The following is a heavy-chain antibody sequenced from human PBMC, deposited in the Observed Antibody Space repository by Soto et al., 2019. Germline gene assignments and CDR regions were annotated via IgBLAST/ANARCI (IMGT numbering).Heavy chain of an antibody. Sequence: LSLTCTVSGGSISSSSYYWGWIRQPPGKGLEWIGSIYYSGSTYYNPSLKSRVTISVDTSKNQFSLKLSSVTAADTAVYYCARRIDVFFLFFFFWGQGAFVSVS. D-gene: IGHD3-3*01. CDR3: ARRIDVFFLFFFF. J-gene: IGHJ4*02. CDR1: GGSISSSSYY. V-gene: IGHV4-39*01. CDR2: IYYSGST.